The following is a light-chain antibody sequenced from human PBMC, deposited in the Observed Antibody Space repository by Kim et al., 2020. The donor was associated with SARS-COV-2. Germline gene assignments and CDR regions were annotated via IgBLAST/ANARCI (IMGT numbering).Light chain of an antibody. CDR1: ENIVTF. CDR3: QQSHITPQT. CDR2: AAS. V-gene: IGKV1-39*01. J-gene: IGKJ1*01. Sequence: ASVGARCTITCPASENIVTFLHWYQQKPGKAPKLLIYAASRLQSGAPSRFSGSGTGTDFTLTISSLQPEDFATYYCQQSHITPQTFGQGTKMDIK.